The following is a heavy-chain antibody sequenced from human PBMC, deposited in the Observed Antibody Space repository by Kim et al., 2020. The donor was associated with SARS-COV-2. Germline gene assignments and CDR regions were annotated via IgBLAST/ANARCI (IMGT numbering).Heavy chain of an antibody. CDR3: ARYNSAGDSAQAFDS. D-gene: IGHD7-27*01. J-gene: IGHJ4*02. CDR2: ISHTGST. V-gene: IGHV4-59*12. Sequence: SQTLSLTCTVSNDPINTYYWNWVRQPPGRGLEWIGYISHTGSTNYNPSLKSRVTISADTSKSQFSLELRSVTAADTAVYHCARYNSAGDSAQAFDSWGQGILVTVSS. CDR1: NDPINTYY.